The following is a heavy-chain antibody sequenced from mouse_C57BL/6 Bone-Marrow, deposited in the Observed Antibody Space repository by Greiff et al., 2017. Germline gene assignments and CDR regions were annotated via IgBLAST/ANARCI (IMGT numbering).Heavy chain of an antibody. Sequence: VQLKQSGPELVKPGASVKMSCKASGYTFTDYYMHWVKQKPGKGLEWIGEIYPGSGNTYYNEKFKGKATLTADTSSSTAYMQLSSLTSEDSAVYFCASYYDYGAGFAYWGQGTLVTVSA. CDR2: YPGSGNTY. V-gene: IGHV1-83*01. CDR3: SYYDYGAGFAY. D-gene: IGHD2-4*01. CDR1: YTFTDYYM. J-gene: IGHJ3*01.